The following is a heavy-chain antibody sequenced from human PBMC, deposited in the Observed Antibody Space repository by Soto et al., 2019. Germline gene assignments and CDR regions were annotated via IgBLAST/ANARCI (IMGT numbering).Heavy chain of an antibody. CDR2: ISYDGSNK. CDR3: AKDRGYRNS. V-gene: IGHV3-30*18. CDR1: GFTFSSYG. D-gene: IGHD4-4*01. J-gene: IGHJ4*02. Sequence: QVQLVESGGGVVQPGRSLRLSCAASGFTFSSYGMHWVRQAPGKGLEWVAVISYDGSNKYYADSVKGRFTISRDNSKNTLYLQMNSLRAEDTAVYYCAKDRGYRNSWGQGTLVTVSS.